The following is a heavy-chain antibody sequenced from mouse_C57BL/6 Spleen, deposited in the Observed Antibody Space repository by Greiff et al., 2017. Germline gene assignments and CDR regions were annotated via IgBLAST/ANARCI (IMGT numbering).Heavy chain of an antibody. CDR1: GFTFSSYA. J-gene: IGHJ4*01. CDR2: ISSGGDYI. V-gene: IGHV5-9-1*02. Sequence: EVQRVESGEGLVKPGGSLKLSCAASGFTFSSYAMSWVRQTPEKRLEWVAYISSGGDYIYYADTVKGRFTISRDNARNTLYLQMSSLKSEDTAMYYCTRVDNSYAMDYWGQGTSVTVSS. CDR3: TRVDNSYAMDY. D-gene: IGHD1-3*01.